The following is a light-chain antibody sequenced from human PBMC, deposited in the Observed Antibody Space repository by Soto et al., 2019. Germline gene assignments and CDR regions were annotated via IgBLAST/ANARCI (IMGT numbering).Light chain of an antibody. CDR2: EVS. CDR1: SSDVGGYNY. V-gene: IGLV2-8*01. J-gene: IGLJ2*01. CDR3: SSYGGSNNFVV. Sequence: QSALIQPPSASGSPGQSVTISCTGTSSDVGGYNYVSWYQQHPGKAPKLMIYEVSKRPSGVPDRFSGSKSGNTASLTVSGLQAEDEADYYCSSYGGSNNFVVFGGGTKLTVL.